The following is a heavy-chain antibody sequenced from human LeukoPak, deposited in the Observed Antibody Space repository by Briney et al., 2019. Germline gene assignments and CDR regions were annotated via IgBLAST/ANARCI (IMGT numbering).Heavy chain of an antibody. CDR3: SRVGSSGSVDY. Sequence: PGGSLRLSCAASGFTFSSYEMNWVRQAPGKGLEWVSYISNSGNTMYYADSVEGRFTISRDNAKNSLYLQMNSLRAEDTAVYYCSRVGSSGSVDYWGQGTLVTVSS. V-gene: IGHV3-48*03. CDR2: ISNSGNTM. CDR1: GFTFSSYE. J-gene: IGHJ4*02. D-gene: IGHD1-1*01.